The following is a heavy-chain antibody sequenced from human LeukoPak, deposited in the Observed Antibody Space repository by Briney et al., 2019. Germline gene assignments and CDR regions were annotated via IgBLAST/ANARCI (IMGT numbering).Heavy chain of an antibody. Sequence: PGGSLRLSCGASGFTVCTNYMNWVRQAPGKGLEWVSVIYSGGRTYHSDSLKGRFTISRDNAKNTVYLQMSSLRAEDTAVYYCATVDDTKDYGDYWGQGTLVTVSS. V-gene: IGHV3-53*01. CDR1: GFTVCTNY. D-gene: IGHD4/OR15-4a*01. J-gene: IGHJ4*02. CDR3: ATVDDTKDYGDY. CDR2: IYSGGRT.